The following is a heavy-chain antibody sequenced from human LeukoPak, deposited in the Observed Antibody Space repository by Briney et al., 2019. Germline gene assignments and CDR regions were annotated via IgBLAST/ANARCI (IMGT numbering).Heavy chain of an antibody. D-gene: IGHD4-17*01. CDR3: AREGDYGDYPFDH. Sequence: GGSLRLSCAASGFTFSNFWMSWVRQAPGKGLEWVATIRQDGSQKYYVDSVKGRFTISRDNAKNSLYLQMNSLRAEDTAVYYSAREGDYGDYPFDHWGQGTLVTVSS. V-gene: IGHV3-7*01. CDR2: IRQDGSQK. CDR1: GFTFSNFW. J-gene: IGHJ4*02.